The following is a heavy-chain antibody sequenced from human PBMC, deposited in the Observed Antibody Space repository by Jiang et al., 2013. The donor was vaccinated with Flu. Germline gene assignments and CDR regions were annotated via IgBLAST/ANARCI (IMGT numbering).Heavy chain of an antibody. CDR1: GDSVSSNSAA. CDR3: VRGAPRLFDY. Sequence: QTLSLTCAISGDSVSSNSAAWNWIRQSPSRGLEWLGRTYYRSKWYANYAISVEGRITINPDTSKNQLSLQLNSVTPEDTAVYYCVRGAPRLFDYWGQGILVT. CDR2: TYYRSKWYA. J-gene: IGHJ4*02. V-gene: IGHV6-1*01.